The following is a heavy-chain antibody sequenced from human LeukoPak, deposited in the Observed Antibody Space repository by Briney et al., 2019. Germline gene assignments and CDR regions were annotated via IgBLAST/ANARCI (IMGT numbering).Heavy chain of an antibody. Sequence: PGGSLRLSCVASGFSLSSYWMHWVRQAPGKGLVWVSRINSDGSSSTYADSVRGRFTISRDIAKSTLYLQVNSLTVEDTAVYYCARGNYYNMDVWGQGTTVTVSS. CDR1: GFSLSSYW. CDR3: ARGNYYNMDV. J-gene: IGHJ6*02. V-gene: IGHV3-74*01. CDR2: INSDGSSS.